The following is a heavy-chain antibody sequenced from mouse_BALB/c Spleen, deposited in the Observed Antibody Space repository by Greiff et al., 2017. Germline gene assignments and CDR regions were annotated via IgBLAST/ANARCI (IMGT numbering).Heavy chain of an antibody. V-gene: IGHV10-1*02. CDR2: IRSKSNNYAT. CDR3: VRSSSMTPFAY. D-gene: IGHD2-3*01. Sequence: EVQRVESGGGLVQPKGSLKLSCAASGFTFNTYAMNWVRQAPGKGLEWVARIRSKSNNYATYYADSVKDRFTISRDDSQSMLYLQMNNLKTEDTAMYYCVRSSSMTPFAYWGQGTLVTVSA. CDR1: GFTFNTYA. J-gene: IGHJ3*01.